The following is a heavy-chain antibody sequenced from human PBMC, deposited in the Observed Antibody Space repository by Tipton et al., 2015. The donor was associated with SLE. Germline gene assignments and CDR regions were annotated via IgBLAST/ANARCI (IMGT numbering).Heavy chain of an antibody. CDR2: IYYSGGT. CDR1: ADSISNYY. CDR3: AREWSAFDI. J-gene: IGHJ3*02. Sequence: TLSLTCNVSADSISNYYWNWIRQPPGKGLEYIGYIYYSGGTNYNPSLKSRVSMSVDTSKNQFSLKLTSVTAADSAVYYCAREWSAFDIWGRGTMVTVSS. V-gene: IGHV4-59*01. D-gene: IGHD3-3*01.